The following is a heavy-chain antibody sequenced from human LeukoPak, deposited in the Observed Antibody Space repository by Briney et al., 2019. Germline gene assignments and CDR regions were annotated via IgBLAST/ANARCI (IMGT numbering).Heavy chain of an antibody. V-gene: IGHV3-23*01. CDR3: VKDPPLPVAAFGTQRSP. J-gene: IGHJ5*02. D-gene: IGHD6-13*01. CDR1: GFSFRGYS. Sequence: GGSLRLYCAASGFSFRGYSMTWVRQAPGKGLEWVSAIIATGDGTYYADSVQGRFTTSRDNSRNTLYLQMNNLRAEDTAVYYCVKDPPLPVAAFGTQRSPWGQGALVTVSS. CDR2: IIATGDGT.